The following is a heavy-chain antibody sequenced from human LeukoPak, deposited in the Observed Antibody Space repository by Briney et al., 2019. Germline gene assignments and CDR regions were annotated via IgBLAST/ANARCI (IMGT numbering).Heavy chain of an antibody. CDR3: VGDAIAAAGTGG. J-gene: IGHJ4*02. Sequence: GASVKVSCKASGYTFTGYYMHWVRQAPGQGLEWMGWINPKSGGTNYAQNFQGRVTMTRDTSISTAYMELSGLRSDDRAVYYCVGDAIAAAGTGGWGQGTLVTVSS. D-gene: IGHD6-13*01. CDR2: INPKSGGT. CDR1: GYTFTGYY. V-gene: IGHV1-2*02.